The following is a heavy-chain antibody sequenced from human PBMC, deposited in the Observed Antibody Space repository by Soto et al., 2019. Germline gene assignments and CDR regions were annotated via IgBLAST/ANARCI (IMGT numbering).Heavy chain of an antibody. CDR3: ATRDTGRVY. CDR2: SHQSGNT. V-gene: IGHV4-4*02. CDR1: GVSISSHDW. Sequence: QVQLQESSPGLVKPSGTLSLTCAVSGVSISSHDWWTWVRQPPGKGLEWIGESHQSGNTHYNSSLESRVTISLDKSKNQLSLQLTSVTVADTAVYYCATRDTGRVYWGQGTLVTVSS. D-gene: IGHD5-18*01. J-gene: IGHJ4*02.